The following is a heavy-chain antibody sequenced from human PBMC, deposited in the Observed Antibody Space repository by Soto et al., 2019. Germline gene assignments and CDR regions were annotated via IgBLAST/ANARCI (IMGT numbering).Heavy chain of an antibody. CDR1: GFTVSNNY. J-gene: IGHJ4*02. D-gene: IGHD3-10*01. CDR2: IYSGGYT. V-gene: IGHV3-53*01. Sequence: EVQLVESGGGLIQPGGSLRLSCAVSGFTVSNNYMSWVRQAPGKGLEGVSVIYSGGYTAYGDSVKGRFTISRDNSKTTLYLERNTRGAADPAVYYWGARAGGGGYWGQGTLVTVSS. CDR3: GARAGGGGY.